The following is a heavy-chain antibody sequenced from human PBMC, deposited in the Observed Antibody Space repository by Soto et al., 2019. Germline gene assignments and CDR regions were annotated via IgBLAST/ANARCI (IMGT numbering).Heavy chain of an antibody. D-gene: IGHD6-19*01. Sequence: QVQLQESGPGLVKPSETLSLTCTVSGGSISSYYWSWIRQPPGKGLEWIGYIYYSGSTNYNPSLKSRXXIXVXXSKNQFSLKLSSVTAADTAVYYCARLKYSSGWVGYWGQGTLVTVSS. CDR3: ARLKYSSGWVGY. V-gene: IGHV4-59*08. CDR1: GGSISSYY. J-gene: IGHJ4*02. CDR2: IYYSGST.